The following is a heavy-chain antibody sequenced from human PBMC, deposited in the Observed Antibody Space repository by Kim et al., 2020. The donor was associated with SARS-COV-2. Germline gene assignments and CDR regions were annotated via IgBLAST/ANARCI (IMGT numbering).Heavy chain of an antibody. CDR3: AREAPELYYFDY. V-gene: IGHV3-30-3*01. CDR2: ISYDGSNK. D-gene: IGHD1-1*01. CDR1: GFTFSSYA. Sequence: GGSLRLSCAASGFTFSSYAMHWVRQAPGKGLEWVAVISYDGSNKYYADSVKGRFTISRDNSKNTLYLQMNSLRAEDTAVYYCAREAPELYYFDYWGQGTLVTVSS. J-gene: IGHJ4*02.